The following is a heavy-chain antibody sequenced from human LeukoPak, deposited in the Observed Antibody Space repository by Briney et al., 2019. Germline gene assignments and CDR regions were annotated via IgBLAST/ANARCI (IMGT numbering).Heavy chain of an antibody. J-gene: IGHJ3*02. CDR3: ARALYYDILTGSDDAFDI. Sequence: GGSLRLSCAASGFTFSSYGMHWVRQAPGKGLEWVAVISYDGSNKYYADSVKGRFTISRDNSKNTLYLQMNSLRAEDTAVYYCARALYYDILTGSDDAFDIWGQGTMVTVSS. CDR1: GFTFSSYG. V-gene: IGHV3-30*03. D-gene: IGHD3-9*01. CDR2: ISYDGSNK.